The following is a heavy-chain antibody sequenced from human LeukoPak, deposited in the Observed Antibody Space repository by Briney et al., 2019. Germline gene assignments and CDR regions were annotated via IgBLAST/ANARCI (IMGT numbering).Heavy chain of an antibody. J-gene: IGHJ3*02. CDR1: GFTFRSYA. Sequence: PGGSLRLPCAASGFTFRSYAMSWVRQAPGKGLEWVSAFSRSGGSTYYADSVKGRFTISRDNSKNTRYLQMNSLRADDTAVYYCAKDRVSSSWYGSHGAFDIWGQGTMVTVSS. CDR2: FSRSGGST. CDR3: AKDRVSSSWYGSHGAFDI. V-gene: IGHV3-23*01. D-gene: IGHD6-13*01.